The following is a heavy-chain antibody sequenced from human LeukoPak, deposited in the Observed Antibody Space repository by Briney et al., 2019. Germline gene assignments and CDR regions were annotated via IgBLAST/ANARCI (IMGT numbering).Heavy chain of an antibody. Sequence: GGSLRLSCAASGFTFSSYWMTWVRQAPGKGLEWVANIKQNGSERNYVDSVKGRFTISRDNAKNSLYLQMNTLRDEDTAVYYCATGAGCGYWGQGTLVTVSS. V-gene: IGHV3-7*03. D-gene: IGHD6-19*01. CDR2: IKQNGSER. J-gene: IGHJ4*02. CDR1: GFTFSSYW. CDR3: ATGAGCGY.